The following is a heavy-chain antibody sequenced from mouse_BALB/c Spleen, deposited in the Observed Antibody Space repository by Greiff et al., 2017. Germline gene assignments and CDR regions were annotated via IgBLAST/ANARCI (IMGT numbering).Heavy chain of an antibody. J-gene: IGHJ3*01. D-gene: IGHD2-4*01. CDR2: IDPANGNT. Sequence: QQRPEQGLEWIGRIDPANGNTKYDPKFQGKATITADTSSNTAYLQLSSLTSEDTAVYYCARSDYDPWFAYWGQGTLVTVSA. V-gene: IGHV14-3*02. CDR3: ARSDYDPWFAY.